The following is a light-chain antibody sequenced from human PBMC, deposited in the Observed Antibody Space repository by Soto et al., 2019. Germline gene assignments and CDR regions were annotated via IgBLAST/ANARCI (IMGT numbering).Light chain of an antibody. Sequence: QSVLTQPPSVSGAPGQRVTISCTGSSSNIGAGYDVHWYQQLPGTAPKLLIYGNSNRPSGVPDRFSGSKSGTSASLAITGLQAGDEADYYCQSSDSSLSGRGGVFGGGTKLTVL. CDR1: SSNIGAGYD. J-gene: IGLJ2*01. V-gene: IGLV1-40*01. CDR3: QSSDSSLSGRGGV. CDR2: GNS.